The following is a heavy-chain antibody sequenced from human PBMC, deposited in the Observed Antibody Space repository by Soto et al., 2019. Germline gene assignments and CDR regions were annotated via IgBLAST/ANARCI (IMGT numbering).Heavy chain of an antibody. J-gene: IGHJ3*02. Sequence: ASVKVSCKASGYTFTSYAMHWVRQAPGQRLEWMGWINAGNGNTKYSQKFQGRVTITRDTSASTAYMELSSLRSEDTAVYYCARDRVRPGPLDAFDIWGQGTMVTVSS. V-gene: IGHV1-3*01. CDR1: GYTFTSYA. CDR2: INAGNGNT. CDR3: ARDRVRPGPLDAFDI. D-gene: IGHD3-10*01.